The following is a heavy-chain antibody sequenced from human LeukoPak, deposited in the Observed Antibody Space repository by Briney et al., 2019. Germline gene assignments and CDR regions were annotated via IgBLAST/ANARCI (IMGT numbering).Heavy chain of an antibody. CDR3: ARGRSGSGYYFDY. D-gene: IGHD3-10*01. J-gene: IGHJ4*02. CDR2: ISYDGSNK. Sequence: GRSLRLSCAASGFTFSSYAMHWVHQAPGKGLEWVAVISYDGSNKYYADSVKGRFTISRDNSKNTLYLQMNSLRAEDTAVYYCARGRSGSGYYFDYWGQGTLVTVSS. V-gene: IGHV3-30-3*01. CDR1: GFTFSSYA.